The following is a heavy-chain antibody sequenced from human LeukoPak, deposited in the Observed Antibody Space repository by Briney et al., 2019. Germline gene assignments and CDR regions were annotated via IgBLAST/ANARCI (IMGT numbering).Heavy chain of an antibody. Sequence: PGGSLRLPCAASGFTFSNYAMSWVRQAPGKGLEWVSAISGSGDSTYYADSVKGRFTISRDNSKNTLYLQMNSLRAEDTAVYYCAKYVQEAYDYVDYWGQGTLVTVSS. CDR3: AKYVQEAYDYVDY. J-gene: IGHJ4*02. CDR1: GFTFSNYA. V-gene: IGHV3-23*01. D-gene: IGHD3-16*01. CDR2: ISGSGDST.